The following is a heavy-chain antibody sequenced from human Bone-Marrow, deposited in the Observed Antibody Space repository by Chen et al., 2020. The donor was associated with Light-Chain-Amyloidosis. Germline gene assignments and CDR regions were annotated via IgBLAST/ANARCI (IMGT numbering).Heavy chain of an antibody. D-gene: IGHD5-12*01. CDR3: ARRRDGYNFDY. J-gene: IGHJ4*02. CDR1: GYTFPNYW. V-gene: IGHV5-51*01. CDR2: IYPDDSDA. Sequence: EVQLEQSGPEVKKPGESLKISCKGSGYTFPNYWIGWVRQMPGKGLEWMGVIYPDDSDARYSPSFEGQVTISADKSITTASLQWRSLKASDTAMYYCARRRDGYNFDYWGQGTLVTVSS.